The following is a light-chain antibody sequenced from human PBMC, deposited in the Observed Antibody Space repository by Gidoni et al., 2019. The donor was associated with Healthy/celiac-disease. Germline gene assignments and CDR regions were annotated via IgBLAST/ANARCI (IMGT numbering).Light chain of an antibody. CDR1: RRLLHNDRKTY. CDR2: EVS. J-gene: IGKJ5*01. Sequence: DLVMTQTTLSLSVTTGQPASISCKSSRRLLHNDRKTYLYWYLQKPGQPPQLLIYEVSNRFSGVPYRFSGSGSGTDFTLKISRVEAEDVGVYYCMQSIQPSITFGQGTRLEIK. CDR3: MQSIQPSIT. V-gene: IGKV2D-29*01.